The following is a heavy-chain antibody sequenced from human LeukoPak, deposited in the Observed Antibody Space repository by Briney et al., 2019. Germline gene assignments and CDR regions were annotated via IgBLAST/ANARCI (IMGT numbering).Heavy chain of an antibody. V-gene: IGHV3-33*01. CDR3: ARGGGAAAGIDY. J-gene: IGHJ4*02. Sequence: GGSLRLSCAASGFTFSSYAMHWVRQAPGKGLKWVSIIWDDGSNKYYADSVKGRFTISRDNSKNMVYLQMNSLRAEDTAVYYCARGGGAAAGIDYWGQGTLVTVAS. D-gene: IGHD6-13*01. CDR1: GFTFSSYA. CDR2: IWDDGSNK.